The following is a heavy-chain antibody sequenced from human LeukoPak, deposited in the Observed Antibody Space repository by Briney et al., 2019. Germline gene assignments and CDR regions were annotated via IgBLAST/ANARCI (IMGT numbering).Heavy chain of an antibody. CDR3: ARVGDHFHWNLDL. V-gene: IGHV3-53*01. Sequence: GGSLRLSCAASGFTVSTYYMNWVRHAPGKGLEWVSIIYSGGTTYYADSVKGRFTISRDTSKNTLSLQMSSLRAEDTAVYFCARVGDHFHWNLDLWGRGTLVTVFS. CDR2: IYSGGTT. J-gene: IGHJ2*01. CDR1: GFTVSTYY. D-gene: IGHD3-3*02.